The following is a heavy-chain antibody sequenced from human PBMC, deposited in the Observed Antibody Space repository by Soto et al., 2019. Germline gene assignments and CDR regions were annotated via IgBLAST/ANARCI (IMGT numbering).Heavy chain of an antibody. Sequence: EASVKVSCKASGYTFTSYDINWVRQATGQGLEWMGWMNPNSGNTGYAQKFQGRVTMTRNTSISTAYMELSSLRSEDTAVYYCARVVGKDDFWRGYSFDGMDVWGQGTKVTVSS. J-gene: IGHJ6*02. D-gene: IGHD3-3*01. CDR1: GYTFTSYD. CDR2: MNPNSGNT. CDR3: ARVVGKDDFWRGYSFDGMDV. V-gene: IGHV1-8*01.